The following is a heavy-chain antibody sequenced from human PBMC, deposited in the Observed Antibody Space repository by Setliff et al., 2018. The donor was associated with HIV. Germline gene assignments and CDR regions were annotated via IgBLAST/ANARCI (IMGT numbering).Heavy chain of an antibody. D-gene: IGHD2-21*02. CDR3: ARHDGTYCGGDCYLLGYFDL. CDR1: AYSISSGYY. J-gene: IGHJ2*01. Sequence: LSLTCAVSAYSISSGYYWGWIRQPPGKGLEWIGSIYHSGSIYYNPSLKSRVTISVDTSKNQFSLKLSSVTAADTAVYYCARHDGTYCGGDCYLLGYFDLWGRGTLVTVSS. CDR2: IYHSGSI. V-gene: IGHV4-38-2*01.